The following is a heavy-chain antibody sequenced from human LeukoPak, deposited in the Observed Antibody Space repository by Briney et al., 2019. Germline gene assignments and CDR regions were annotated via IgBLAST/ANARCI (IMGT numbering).Heavy chain of an antibody. V-gene: IGHV3-48*04. Sequence: GGSLRLSCAASGFTFSSYSMNWVRQAPGKGLEWISYISGSSSTIYYADSVKGRFTISRDNAKTALYLQMNSLKAEDTAVYFCARQGDYWGQGTLATVSS. CDR2: ISGSSSTI. J-gene: IGHJ4*02. CDR3: ARQGDY. CDR1: GFTFSSYS.